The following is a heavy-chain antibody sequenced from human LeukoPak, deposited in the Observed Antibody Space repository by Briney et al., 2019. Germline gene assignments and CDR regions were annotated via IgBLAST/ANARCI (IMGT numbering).Heavy chain of an antibody. CDR3: AKIYRLVGPAAIRYYYYYYMDV. D-gene: IGHD2-2*01. V-gene: IGHV4-59*12. Sequence: PSETLSLTCTVSGGSISDYYWSWIRQPPGKGLEWIAYIYYSGSTTYNPSLKSRVTISVDTSKNQFSLKLSSVTALDTAVYYCAKIYRLVGPAAIRYYYYYYMDVWGKGTTVTVSS. J-gene: IGHJ6*03. CDR2: IYYSGST. CDR1: GGSISDYY.